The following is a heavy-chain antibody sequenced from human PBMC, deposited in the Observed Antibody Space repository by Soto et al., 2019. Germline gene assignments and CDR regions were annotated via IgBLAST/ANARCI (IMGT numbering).Heavy chain of an antibody. V-gene: IGHV2-26*01. D-gene: IGHD2-15*01. CDR2: ILSNDEE. CDR1: GFSLSDADVG. J-gene: IGHJ6*02. CDR3: ARIRGYCSGGSCYFYYFAMDV. Sequence: SGPTLVNPTETLTLTCTVSGFSLSDADVGVAWVRQPPGKALEWLAHILSNDEEAFSSSLRTRLTISKDTSRSQVVLTMSNMEPVDTATYFCARIRGYCSGGSCYFYYFAMDVWGQGTTVTVSS.